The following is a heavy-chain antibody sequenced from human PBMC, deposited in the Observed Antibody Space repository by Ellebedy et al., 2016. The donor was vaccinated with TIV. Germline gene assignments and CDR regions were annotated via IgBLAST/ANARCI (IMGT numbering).Heavy chain of an antibody. CDR3: ATPGIAAAGTGDHDY. CDR2: IYYSGST. CDR1: GGSISSSSYY. J-gene: IGHJ4*02. V-gene: IGHV4-39*01. Sequence: GSLRLSXTVSGGSISSSSYYWGWIRQPPGKGLEWIGSIYYSGSTYYNPSLKSRVTISVDTSKNQFSLKLSSVTAADTAVYYCATPGIAAAGTGDHDYWGQGTLVTVSS. D-gene: IGHD6-13*01.